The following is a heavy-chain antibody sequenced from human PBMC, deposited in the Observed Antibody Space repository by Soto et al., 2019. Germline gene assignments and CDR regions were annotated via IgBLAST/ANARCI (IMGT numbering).Heavy chain of an antibody. D-gene: IGHD3-22*01. V-gene: IGHV4-4*02. J-gene: IGHJ6*02. CDR3: ARTSYYDRSGYYGMDV. CDR2: IHHSGST. CDR1: AGSISSRNW. Sequence: PSETLSLSCAVSAGSISSRNWWTWVRQSPGKGLEWIGEIHHSGSTNYNPSLKSRVTISVDNSKNQFSLKLTSVTAADTAVYYCARTSYYDRSGYYGMDVWGQGTTVTVS.